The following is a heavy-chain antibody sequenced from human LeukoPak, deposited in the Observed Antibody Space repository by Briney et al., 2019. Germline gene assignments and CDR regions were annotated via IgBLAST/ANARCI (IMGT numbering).Heavy chain of an antibody. V-gene: IGHV3-53*01. Sequence: GGSLRLXCAASGFTVSSNYMSWVRQAPGKGLEWVSVIYSGGSTSYADSVKGRFTISRDNSKNTLYLQMNSLRAEDTAVYYCASNYYDSSGYTYWGQGTLVTVSS. CDR1: GFTVSSNY. D-gene: IGHD3-22*01. CDR2: IYSGGST. J-gene: IGHJ4*02. CDR3: ASNYYDSSGYTY.